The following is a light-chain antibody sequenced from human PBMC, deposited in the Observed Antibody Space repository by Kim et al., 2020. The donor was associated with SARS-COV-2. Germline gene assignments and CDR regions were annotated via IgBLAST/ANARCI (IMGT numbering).Light chain of an antibody. Sequence: PGERAPLSCRASQSVSSRYLPWYQQKPGQAPRLLIYGASTRATGIPARFSGSGSGTDFTLTISSLQPEDFAVYYCQQDYNLPITFGQGTRLEIK. J-gene: IGKJ5*01. V-gene: IGKV3D-7*01. CDR2: GAS. CDR1: QSVSSRY. CDR3: QQDYNLPIT.